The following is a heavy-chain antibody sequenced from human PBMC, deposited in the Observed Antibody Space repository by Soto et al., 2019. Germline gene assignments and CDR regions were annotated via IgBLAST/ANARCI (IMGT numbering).Heavy chain of an antibody. J-gene: IGHJ6*02. V-gene: IGHV4-4*02. Sequence: SETLSLTCAVSGGSISSSNWWSWVRQPPGKGLEWIGEIFHSGSTNYNPSLKSRVTISVDKSKNQFSLKLSSVTAADTAVYYCARDNILGILYGGMDVWGQGTTVTVSS. CDR2: IFHSGST. CDR3: ARDNILGILYGGMDV. D-gene: IGHD3-3*01. CDR1: GGSISSSNW.